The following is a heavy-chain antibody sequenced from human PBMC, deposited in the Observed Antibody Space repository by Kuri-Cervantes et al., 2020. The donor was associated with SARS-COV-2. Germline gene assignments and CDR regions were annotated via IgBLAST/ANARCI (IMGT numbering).Heavy chain of an antibody. J-gene: IGHJ4*02. CDR2: IGSSGGRA. Sequence: GESLKISCAASGFTLSSYAVYWVRQAPGKGLEWVSAIGSSGGRAFYADSVKGRFTISRDTSKNMVYLQTNSLRAEDTAVYYCARRAGSSGWYSPFDYWGQGTLVTVSS. D-gene: IGHD6-19*01. CDR1: GFTLSSYA. CDR3: ARRAGSSGWYSPFDY. V-gene: IGHV3-23*01.